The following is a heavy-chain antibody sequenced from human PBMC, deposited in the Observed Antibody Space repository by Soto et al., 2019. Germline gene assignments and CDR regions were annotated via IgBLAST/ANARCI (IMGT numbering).Heavy chain of an antibody. CDR2: INAGNGNT. CDR1: GYTFTSYA. D-gene: IGHD3-3*01. CDR3: TRGDFWSGYRPDYYGLDV. Sequence: GASVKVSCKTSGYTFTSYAIHWVRQAPGQRLEWMGWINAGNGNTKYSQKFEGRVTITRAKSASTAYMEVSNLTSEDTAVYYCTRGDFWSGYRPDYYGLDVWGQGATVTVSS. J-gene: IGHJ6*02. V-gene: IGHV1-3*01.